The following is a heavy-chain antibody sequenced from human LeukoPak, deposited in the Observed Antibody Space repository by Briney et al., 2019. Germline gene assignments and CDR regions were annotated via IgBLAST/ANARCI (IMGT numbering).Heavy chain of an antibody. J-gene: IGHJ4*02. Sequence: AQTLSLTCTVSGASISSGGYYWSWIRQHPGKGLEWIVYIYYSGSTYYNPSLKSRVTISVDTSKNQFSLKLSSVTAADTAVYYCARGYCSGGSCYSGLFDYWGQGTLVTVSS. D-gene: IGHD2-15*01. CDR1: GASISSGGYY. CDR2: IYYSGST. V-gene: IGHV4-31*03. CDR3: ARGYCSGGSCYSGLFDY.